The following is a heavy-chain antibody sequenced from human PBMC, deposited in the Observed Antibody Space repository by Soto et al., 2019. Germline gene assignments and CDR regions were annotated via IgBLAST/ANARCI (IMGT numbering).Heavy chain of an antibody. CDR2: ISGSGGST. D-gene: IGHD3-16*02. CDR3: AKSPSTVRLGELSPHYYYYGMDV. V-gene: IGHV3-23*01. Sequence: EVQLLESGGGLVQPGGSLRLSCAASGFTFSSYAMSWVRQAPGKGLEWVSAISGSGGSTYYADSVKGRFTISRDNSKNTLYLQMNSLRAEDTAVYYCAKSPSTVRLGELSPHYYYYGMDVWGQGTTVTVSS. CDR1: GFTFSSYA. J-gene: IGHJ6*02.